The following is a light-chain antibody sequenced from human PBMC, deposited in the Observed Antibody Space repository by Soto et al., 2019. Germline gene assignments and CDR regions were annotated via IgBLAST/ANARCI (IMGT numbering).Light chain of an antibody. CDR2: EVN. V-gene: IGLV2-8*01. Sequence: QSALTQPPSASGSPGQSVTLSCTGTSSDVGGYNYVSWYQQHPGKAPKLMIYEVNKRPSGVPDRFSGSKSGNTASLTVSGLQAEDEADYYCSSFAGSDILFGGGTKLTVL. J-gene: IGLJ2*01. CDR3: SSFAGSDIL. CDR1: SSDVGGYNY.